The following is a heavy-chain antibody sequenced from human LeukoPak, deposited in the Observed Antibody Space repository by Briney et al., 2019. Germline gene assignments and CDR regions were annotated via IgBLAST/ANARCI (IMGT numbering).Heavy chain of an antibody. V-gene: IGHV4-39*07. J-gene: IGHJ6*03. CDR2: IYYSGST. Sequence: SETLSLTCTVSGGSISSSSYYWGWIRQPPGKGLEWIGSIYYSGSTYYNPSLKSRVTISADTSKNQFSLKLSSVTAADTAVYYCARVDSHSGYSYGYYYYYMDVWGKGTTVTVSS. D-gene: IGHD5-18*01. CDR3: ARVDSHSGYSYGYYYYYMDV. CDR1: GGSISSSSYY.